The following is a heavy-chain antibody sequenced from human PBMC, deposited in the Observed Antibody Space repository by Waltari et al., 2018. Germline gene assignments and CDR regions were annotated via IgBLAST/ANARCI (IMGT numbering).Heavy chain of an antibody. CDR2: IYHSCST. CDR3: ARDRGAADYIDY. Sequence: QVQLQESGPGLVKPSETLSLTCAVSGYPISSGFYWGWFRQPPGKGLEWIGSIYHSCSTYYNPSLKSRVSLSVDTSTNQFSLNLISVTAADTALYYCARDRGAADYIDYWGQGTLVTVSS. J-gene: IGHJ4*02. V-gene: IGHV4-38-2*02. CDR1: GYPISSGFY. D-gene: IGHD3-10*01.